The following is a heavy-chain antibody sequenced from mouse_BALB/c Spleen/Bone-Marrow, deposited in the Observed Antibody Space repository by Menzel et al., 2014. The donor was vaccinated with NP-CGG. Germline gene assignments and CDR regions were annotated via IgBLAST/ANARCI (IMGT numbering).Heavy chain of an antibody. CDR3: AREEYGQKVYAMDY. CDR1: GFTLSSYA. J-gene: IGHJ4*01. Sequence: EVQLVESGGGLVKPGGSLKLSCAASGFTLSSYAMPWVRQTPEKRLEWVASISSGGSTYYPDSVKGRFTISRDNARNILYLQMSSLRSEDTAMYYCAREEYGQKVYAMDYWGQGTSVTVAS. CDR2: ISSGGST. V-gene: IGHV5-6-5*01. D-gene: IGHD2-10*02.